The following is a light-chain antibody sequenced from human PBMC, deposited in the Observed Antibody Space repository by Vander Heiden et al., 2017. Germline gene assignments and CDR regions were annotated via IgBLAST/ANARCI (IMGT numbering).Light chain of an antibody. CDR3: MRALQTLST. Sequence: DIVMTQSPLSLPVTPGEPASISCRSSQSLLHSNGYNYLDWYLQKPGQSPQLLIYLGSNRASGVPDRFSGSGSGTDFTLKISRVEAEDVGVYYCMRALQTLSTFGHGSK. CDR2: LGS. V-gene: IGKV2-28*01. J-gene: IGKJ1*01. CDR1: QSLLHSNGYNY.